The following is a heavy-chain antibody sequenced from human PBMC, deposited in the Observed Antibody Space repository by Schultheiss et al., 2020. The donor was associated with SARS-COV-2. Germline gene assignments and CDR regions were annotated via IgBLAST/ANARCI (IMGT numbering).Heavy chain of an antibody. CDR3: ARGRIVVVVAATPWSNDAFDI. Sequence: SVKVSCKTSGGTFSSHVVSWVRQAPGQGLEWMGRINPNSGGTNYAQKFQGRVTITADESTSTAYMELSSLRSEDTAVYYCARGRIVVVVAATPWSNDAFDIWGQGTMVTVSS. D-gene: IGHD2-15*01. CDR1: GGTFSSHV. V-gene: IGHV1-69*13. J-gene: IGHJ3*02. CDR2: INPNSGGT.